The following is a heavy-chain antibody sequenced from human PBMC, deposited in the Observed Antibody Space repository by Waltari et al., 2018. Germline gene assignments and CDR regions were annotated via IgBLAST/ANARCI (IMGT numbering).Heavy chain of an antibody. CDR3: AKDSRGYSGWVDY. Sequence: EVQLVESGGVVVQPGGSLRLSCAASGFTFDDYAMHWVRRAPGKGLEWVSLMSWEGSTTSYADSVKGRFTISRDNSKNSLYLQMNSLRAEDNALYYCAKDSRGYSGWVDYWGQGTLVTVSS. J-gene: IGHJ4*02. CDR2: MSWEGSTT. V-gene: IGHV3-43D*03. D-gene: IGHD6-19*01. CDR1: GFTFDDYA.